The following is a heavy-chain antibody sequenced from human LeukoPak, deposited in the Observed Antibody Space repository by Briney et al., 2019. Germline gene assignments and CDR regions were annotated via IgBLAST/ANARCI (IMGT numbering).Heavy chain of an antibody. CDR2: INSDGINT. CDR1: GFTFSNYW. V-gene: IGHV3-74*01. CDR3: ARARFERLDP. Sequence: GGSLRLSCAASGFTFSNYWMHWVRQAPGKGLVWVSRINSDGINTSYADSVKGRFTISRDNSKNTLYLQMNSLRAEDTAVYYCARARFERLDPWGQGTLVTVSS. J-gene: IGHJ5*02.